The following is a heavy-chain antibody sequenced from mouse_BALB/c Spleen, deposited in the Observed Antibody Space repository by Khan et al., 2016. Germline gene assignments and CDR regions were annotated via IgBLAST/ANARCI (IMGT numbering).Heavy chain of an antibody. Sequence: QVQLQQSGPELVKPGASVKMSCKASGYTFTDYVIGWVKQRTGQGLEWIGEIYPGSGSPYYNEKFKGKATLTADKPSNTAYMQLSSLTSEDSAVYFWARQGLTNYTMDYWGHGTSVTVSS. CDR1: GYTFTDYV. CDR2: IYPGSGSP. CDR3: ARQGLTNYTMDY. V-gene: IGHV1-77*01. D-gene: IGHD1-1*01. J-gene: IGHJ4*01.